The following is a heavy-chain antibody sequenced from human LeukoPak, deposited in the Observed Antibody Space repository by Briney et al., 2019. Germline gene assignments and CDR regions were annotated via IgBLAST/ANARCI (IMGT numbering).Heavy chain of an antibody. J-gene: IGHJ3*02. Sequence: NPSETLSLTCTVSGGSISSYYWSWIREPPGKGVEWSGYIYYSGSTNYNPSLKSGVTISVDTSKNQFSLKLSSVTAADTAVYYCASGYDLLDAFDIWGQGTMVTVSS. CDR3: ASGYDLLDAFDI. CDR2: IYYSGST. D-gene: IGHD3-3*01. CDR1: GGSISSYY. V-gene: IGHV4-59*01.